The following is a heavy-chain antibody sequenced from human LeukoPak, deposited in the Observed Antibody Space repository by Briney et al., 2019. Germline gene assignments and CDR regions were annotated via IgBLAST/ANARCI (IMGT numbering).Heavy chain of an antibody. J-gene: IGHJ6*03. CDR1: SGSISSSNYY. V-gene: IGHV4-61*02. CDR2: ISTIGIT. D-gene: IGHD2-15*01. CDR3: ARDGCGGSCFHYYYYYMDV. Sequence: SETLSLTCTVSSGSISSSNYYWSWIRQPAGGGLEWIGRISTIGITNYNPSLISRVTISIGTSKNQFSLKLSSVTAADTAVYYCARDGCGGSCFHYYYYYMDVWGKGTTVTISS.